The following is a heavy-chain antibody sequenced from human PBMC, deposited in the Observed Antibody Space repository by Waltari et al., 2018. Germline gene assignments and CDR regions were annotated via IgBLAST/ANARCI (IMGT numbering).Heavy chain of an antibody. V-gene: IGHV4-30-2*01. J-gene: IGHJ4*02. CDR1: GGSISSGGSY. D-gene: IGHD3-16*02. Sequence: QVQLQESGPGLVKPSQPLSLPCPVSGGSISSGGSYLRCLRPHPRTALYGIGYIYHSGSTYYNPSLKSRVTISVDRSKNQFSLKLSSVTAADTAVYYCARSLRRSLRDIGTLARTVPFDYWGQGTLVTVSS. CDR3: ARSLRRSLRDIGTLARTVPFDY. CDR2: IYHSGST.